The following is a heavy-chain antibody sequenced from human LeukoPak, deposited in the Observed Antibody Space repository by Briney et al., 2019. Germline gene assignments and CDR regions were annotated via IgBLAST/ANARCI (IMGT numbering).Heavy chain of an antibody. D-gene: IGHD3-22*01. J-gene: IGHJ4*02. CDR2: ITSSGDGT. CDR1: GFTFSIYA. Sequence: PGGSVRLSCAASGFTFSIYAMSWVRQAPGKGLQWVSSITSSGDGTYYADSVKGRFTISRDNSENMLYLQMNSLRVEDTAVYFCAKDRPNYYGSNGHYYRRDGDYWGQGTLVTVSS. CDR3: AKDRPNYYGSNGHYYRRDGDY. V-gene: IGHV3-23*01.